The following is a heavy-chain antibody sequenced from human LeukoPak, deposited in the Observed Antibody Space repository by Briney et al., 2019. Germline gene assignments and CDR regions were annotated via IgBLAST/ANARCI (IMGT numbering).Heavy chain of an antibody. D-gene: IGHD6-19*01. CDR2: IESDGSA. Sequence: GGSLRLSCVASGCTFSSSWMHWVRQAPNKGMVWVSRIESDGSANYADAVRGRFTISRDNDKNTMYLQMNSLRAEDTAVYYCVRVRYTSGCHCTFDIWGQGTMVTVSS. V-gene: IGHV3-74*01. J-gene: IGHJ3*02. CDR1: GCTFSSSW. CDR3: VRVRYTSGCHCTFDI.